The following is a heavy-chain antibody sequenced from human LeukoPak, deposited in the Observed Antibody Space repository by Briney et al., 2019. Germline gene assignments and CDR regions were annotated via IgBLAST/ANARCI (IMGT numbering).Heavy chain of an antibody. J-gene: IGHJ6*02. CDR2: IWYDGSNK. Sequence: GGSLRLSCAASGFTFSSYGMHWVRQTPGKGLEWVAVIWYDGSNKYYADSVKGRFTISRDNSKNTLYLQMNSLRAEDTAVYYCARSTREGYYYYGMDVWGQGTTVTVSS. V-gene: IGHV3-33*01. CDR3: ARSTREGYYYYGMDV. CDR1: GFTFSSYG. D-gene: IGHD1-26*01.